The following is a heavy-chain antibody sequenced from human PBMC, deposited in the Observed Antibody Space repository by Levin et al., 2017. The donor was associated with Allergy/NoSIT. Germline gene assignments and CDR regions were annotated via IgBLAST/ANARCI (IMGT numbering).Heavy chain of an antibody. CDR1: GFTFSSYS. D-gene: IGHD3-9*01. V-gene: IGHV3-48*01. Sequence: GESLKISCAASGFTFSSYSMNWVRQAPGKGLEWVSYISSSSSTIYYADSVKGRFTISRDNAKNSLYLQMNSLRAEDTAVYYCARGPIRGYYDISNDAFDSWGQGTMVTVSS. CDR3: ARGPIRGYYDISNDAFDS. CDR2: ISSSSSTI. J-gene: IGHJ3*02.